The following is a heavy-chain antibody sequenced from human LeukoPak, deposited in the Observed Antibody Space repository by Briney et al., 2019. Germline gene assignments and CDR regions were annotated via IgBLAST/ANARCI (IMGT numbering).Heavy chain of an antibody. V-gene: IGHV3-23*01. CDR2: ISGSGGST. Sequence: GGSLRLSCAASGFTFSNYAMSWVRQAPGKGLEWVSAISGSGGSTFYADSVKGRFTISRDNSKNTLYLQINSLRAEDTASLRAEDTAVYYCARSYGTYNWFDSWGQGTLVTVSS. CDR1: GFTFSNYA. D-gene: IGHD3-10*01. CDR3: EDTAVYYCARSYGTYNWFDS. J-gene: IGHJ5*01.